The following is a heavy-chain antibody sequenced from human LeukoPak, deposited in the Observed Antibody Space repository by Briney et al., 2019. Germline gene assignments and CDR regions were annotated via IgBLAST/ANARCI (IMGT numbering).Heavy chain of an antibody. J-gene: IGHJ4*02. V-gene: IGHV4-4*07. CDR1: GGSISSYY. CDR2: IYTSGST. Sequence: SETLSLTCTVSGGSISSYYWSWIRQPAGKGLEWIGHIYTSGSTNYNPSLKSRVTMSVDTSKNQFSLKLGSVTAADTAVYYCARAEVNTADFDYWGQGTLVTVSS. CDR3: ARAEVNTADFDY. D-gene: IGHD5-18*01.